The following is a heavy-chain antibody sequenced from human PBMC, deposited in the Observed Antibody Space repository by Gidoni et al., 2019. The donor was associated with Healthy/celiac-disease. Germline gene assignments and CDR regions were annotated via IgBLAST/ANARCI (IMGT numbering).Heavy chain of an antibody. CDR2: IYTSGST. J-gene: IGHJ3*02. CDR3: ARVTPTMVRGVIIHDAFDI. D-gene: IGHD3-10*01. Sequence: QVQLQESGPGLVKPSQTLSLTCTVSGCSISSGSYSWSWFRQPAGKGLKWMGRIYTSGSTNYNPSLKSRVTISVDTSKNQFSLKLSSVTAADTAVYYCARVTPTMVRGVIIHDAFDIWGQGTMVTVSS. V-gene: IGHV4-61*02. CDR1: GCSISSGSYS.